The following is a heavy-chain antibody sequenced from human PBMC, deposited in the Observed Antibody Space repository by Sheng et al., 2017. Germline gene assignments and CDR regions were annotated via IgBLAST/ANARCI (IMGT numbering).Heavy chain of an antibody. CDR1: GGSFSGYY. CDR2: INHSGST. CDR3: ARRARGIFGAYFDY. V-gene: IGHV4-34*01. J-gene: IGHJ4*02. D-gene: IGHD3-3*01. Sequence: QVQLQQWGAGLLKPSETLSLTCAVYGGSFSGYYWSWIRQPPGKGLEWIGEINHSGSTNYNPSLKSRVTISVDTSKNQFSLKLSSVTAADTAVYYCARRARGIFGAYFDYWGQGTLVTVSS.